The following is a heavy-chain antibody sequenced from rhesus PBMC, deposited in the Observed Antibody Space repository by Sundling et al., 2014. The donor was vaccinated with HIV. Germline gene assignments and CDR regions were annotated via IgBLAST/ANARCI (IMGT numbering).Heavy chain of an antibody. Sequence: EVQLVESGGGVVQPGGSVRLSCVASGFTFDDYAMHWVRQAPGKRLEWVSHVSWSGDSRYYADSVKGRFTISRDYAKNSLYLQMDSLRVEDAALYHCVRDRGAATGYFDYWGQGVLVTVSS. CDR2: VSWSGDSR. V-gene: IGHV3-201*01. D-gene: IGHD6-31*01. CDR3: VRDRGAATGYFDY. J-gene: IGHJ4*01. CDR1: GFTFDDYA.